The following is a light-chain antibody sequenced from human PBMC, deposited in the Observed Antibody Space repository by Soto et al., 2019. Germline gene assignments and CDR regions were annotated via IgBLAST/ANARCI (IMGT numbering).Light chain of an antibody. CDR3: QQYGPSPPYT. CDR2: AAS. V-gene: IGKV3-20*01. CDR1: RSFSSSY. Sequence: EIVLTQSPGTLSLSPGERVTLSCRASRSFSSSYLAWYQQKPGQAPRLLIYAASIRATGIPVRFSGSGSGTDFTLTISRLEPEDFAVYYCQQYGPSPPYTFGQGTKVGIK. J-gene: IGKJ2*01.